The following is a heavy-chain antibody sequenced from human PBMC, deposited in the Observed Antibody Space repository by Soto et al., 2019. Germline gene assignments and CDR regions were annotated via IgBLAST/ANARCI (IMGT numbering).Heavy chain of an antibody. V-gene: IGHV1-18*03. Sequence: QVQLVQSGGEVKKPGASVKVSCKAFGYTFINYGISWVRQAPGQGLEWMGWVSGYNGNTNYAQKFRGRVTMTTDTSTSTAYMELRTLRSDDMAVYYCARDEGSHGFDSWGQGTLVAVSS. J-gene: IGHJ4*02. CDR2: VSGYNGNT. CDR3: ARDEGSHGFDS. CDR1: GYTFINYG. D-gene: IGHD6-13*01.